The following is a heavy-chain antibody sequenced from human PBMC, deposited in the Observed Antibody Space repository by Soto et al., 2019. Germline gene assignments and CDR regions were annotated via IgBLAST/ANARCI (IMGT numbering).Heavy chain of an antibody. D-gene: IGHD3-10*01. CDR1: GYTFTSYG. V-gene: IGHV1-18*04. CDR2: ISAYNGNT. J-gene: IGHJ4*02. CDR3: ARVSPYYGSGSYYRHTYYFDY. Sequence: ASVKVSCKASGYTFTSYGISWVRQAPGQGLEWMGWISAYNGNTNYAQKLQGRVTMTTDTSTSTAYMELRSLRSDDTAVYYCARVSPYYGSGSYYRHTYYFDYWGQGTLVTVPS.